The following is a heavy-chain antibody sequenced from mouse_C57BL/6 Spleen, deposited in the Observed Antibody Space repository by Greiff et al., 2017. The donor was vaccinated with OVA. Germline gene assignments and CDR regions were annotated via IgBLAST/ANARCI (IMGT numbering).Heavy chain of an antibody. J-gene: IGHJ1*03. CDR1: GYTFTDYY. CDR2: IYPGSGNT. V-gene: IGHV1-76*01. D-gene: IGHD1-1*02. Sequence: QVQLQQSGAELVRPGASVKLSCKASGYTFTDYYINWVKQRPGQGLEWIARIYPGSGNTYYNEKFKGKATLTAEKSSSTAYMQLSSLTSEDSAVYFCAREGWERYFDVWGTGTTVTVSS. CDR3: AREGWERYFDV.